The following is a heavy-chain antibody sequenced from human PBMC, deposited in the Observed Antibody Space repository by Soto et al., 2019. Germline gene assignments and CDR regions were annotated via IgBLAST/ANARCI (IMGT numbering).Heavy chain of an antibody. V-gene: IGHV4-59*01. J-gene: IGHJ5*02. CDR2: IYYSGST. CDR1: GGSISSYY. D-gene: IGHD3-3*01. Sequence: SETLSLTCTASGGSISSYYWSWIRQPPGKVLEWIGYIYYSGSTNYNPSLKSRVTISVDTSKNQFSLKLSSVTAADTAVYYCARGRELRDWSGPHNWFDPWGQGTLVTVSS. CDR3: ARGRELRDWSGPHNWFDP.